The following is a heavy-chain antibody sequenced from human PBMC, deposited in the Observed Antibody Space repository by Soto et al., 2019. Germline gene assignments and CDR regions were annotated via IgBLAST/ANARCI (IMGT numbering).Heavy chain of an antibody. CDR1: GYIFTSYV. CDR3: ARNPSRLLVYSSPYPNWFDP. J-gene: IGHJ5*01. V-gene: IGHV1-18*01. Sequence: QVQLVQSGAEVKNPGASVKVSCKASGYIFTSYVISWVRQAPGQGLEWMGRISPYNGNTNYEQRLQGRVTMTTDTSTRTAYMELRSLRSDDTAVYYCARNPSRLLVYSSPYPNWFDPWGQGTLVTVSS. CDR2: ISPYNGNT. D-gene: IGHD6-19*01.